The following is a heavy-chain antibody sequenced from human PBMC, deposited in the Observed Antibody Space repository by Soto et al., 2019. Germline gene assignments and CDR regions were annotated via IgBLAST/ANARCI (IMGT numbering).Heavy chain of an antibody. J-gene: IGHJ4*02. CDR1: GFAVSNNY. D-gene: IGHD6-13*01. CDR2: INSGGSA. CDR3: ARDRGSSWFYFDS. Sequence: GGSLRLSCAASGFAVSNNYMNWVRQAPGKGLEWVSLINSGGSAYYADSVRGRFTISRDNSKNTLYLQMNSLRAEDTAVYFCARDRGSSWFYFDSWGQGTLVTVSS. V-gene: IGHV3-53*01.